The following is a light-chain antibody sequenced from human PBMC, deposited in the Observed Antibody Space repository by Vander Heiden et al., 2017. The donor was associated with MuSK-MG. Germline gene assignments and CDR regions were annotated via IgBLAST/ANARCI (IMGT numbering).Light chain of an antibody. J-gene: IGLJ2*01. V-gene: IGLV2-23*01. Sequence: QSALTQPASVPGSPGQSITISCTGASSDVGSYNLVSWYQQHPGKAPKLMIYEGSKRPSGVSNRFSGSKSGNTASLTISRLQAEDEADYYCCSYAGSSTLVFGGGTKLTVL. CDR2: EGS. CDR3: CSYAGSSTLV. CDR1: SSDVGSYNL.